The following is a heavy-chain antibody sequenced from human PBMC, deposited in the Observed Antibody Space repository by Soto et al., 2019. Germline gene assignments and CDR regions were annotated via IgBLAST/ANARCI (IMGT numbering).Heavy chain of an antibody. CDR2: IYYSGST. D-gene: IGHD1-1*01. Sequence: SETLSLTCTVSGDSISSYYWTWIRQPPGKGLEWIGNIYYSGSTRYNPSIKSRVTISIDTSKDKFSLKLTSVTAADTAVYYCARTGDRSGYYYYYMDIWGKGTTVTVSS. J-gene: IGHJ6*03. CDR1: GDSISSYY. CDR3: ARTGDRSGYYYYYMDI. V-gene: IGHV4-59*08.